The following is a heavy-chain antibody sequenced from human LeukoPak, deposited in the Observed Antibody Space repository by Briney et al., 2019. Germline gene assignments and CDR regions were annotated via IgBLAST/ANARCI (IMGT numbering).Heavy chain of an antibody. CDR2: ISWNSGSI. V-gene: IGHV3-9*01. J-gene: IGHJ3*02. Sequence: GGSLRLSCAASGFTFDDYAMHWVRQAPGKGLEWVSGISWNSGSIGYADSVKGRFTISRDNAKNSLYLQMNSLRAEDTALYYCAKDIPPQGVIWGQGTMVTASS. D-gene: IGHD2-8*01. CDR3: AKDIPPQGVI. CDR1: GFTFDDYA.